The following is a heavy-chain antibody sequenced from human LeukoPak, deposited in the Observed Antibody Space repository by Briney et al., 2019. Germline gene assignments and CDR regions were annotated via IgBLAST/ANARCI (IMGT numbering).Heavy chain of an antibody. Sequence: GGSLRLSCAASGFPFTTHWMHWVRQVAGKGLVWVSRISGDASITNYADSMKGRFTISRDNAKNTLYLQMNSLRADDTAVYYCAADRGLFDWNAGAFDIWGHGTMVSVSS. CDR2: ISGDASIT. CDR1: GFPFTTHW. D-gene: IGHD1-1*01. V-gene: IGHV3-74*01. J-gene: IGHJ3*02. CDR3: AADRGLFDWNAGAFDI.